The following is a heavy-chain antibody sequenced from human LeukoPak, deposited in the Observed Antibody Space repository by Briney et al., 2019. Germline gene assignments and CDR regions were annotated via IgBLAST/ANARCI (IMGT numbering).Heavy chain of an antibody. CDR1: GYTLTELS. CDR3: ATLFPSGYEIDY. D-gene: IGHD5-12*01. V-gene: IGHV1-24*01. CDR2: FDPEDGET. J-gene: IGHJ4*02. Sequence: ASVKVSCKVSGYTLTELSMHWVRQAPGKGLGWMGGFDPEDGETIYAQKFQGRVTMTEDTSTDTAYMELSSLRSEDTAVYYCATLFPSGYEIDYWGQGTLVTVSP.